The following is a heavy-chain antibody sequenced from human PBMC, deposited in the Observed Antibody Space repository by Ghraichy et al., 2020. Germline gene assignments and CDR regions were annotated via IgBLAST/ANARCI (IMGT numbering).Heavy chain of an antibody. J-gene: IGHJ4*02. D-gene: IGHD1-1*01. CDR3: ASPWRSRFDS. CDR1: GGSVSSGSYY. Sequence: SETLSLTCTVSGGSVSSGSYYWSWIRQPSGKGLEWIGYIYYSGSTNCNPSLTSRVTISIETSKNQFSLNLNSVTAADTAVYYCASPWRSRFDSWGQGTLVTVSS. CDR2: IYYSGST. V-gene: IGHV4-61*01.